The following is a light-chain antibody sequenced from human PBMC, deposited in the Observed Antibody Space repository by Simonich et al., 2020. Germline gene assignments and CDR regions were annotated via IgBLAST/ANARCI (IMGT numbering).Light chain of an antibody. V-gene: IGKV1-5*03. J-gene: IGKJ1*01. CDR3: QQYNSYST. Sequence: DIQMTQSPSTLSASVGHRVTITCRASQSISSWLAWYQQKPGKAPKLLSYKASSLESGVPSRFSGSGSGTEFTLTISSLQPDDFATYYCQQYNSYSTFGQGTKVEIK. CDR2: KAS. CDR1: QSISSW.